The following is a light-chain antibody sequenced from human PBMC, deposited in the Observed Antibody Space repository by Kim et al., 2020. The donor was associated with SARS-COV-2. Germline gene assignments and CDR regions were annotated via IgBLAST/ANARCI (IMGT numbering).Light chain of an antibody. CDR3: QQRAKWPRT. CDR1: QSITNE. CDR2: DIS. J-gene: IGKJ1*01. V-gene: IGKV3-11*01. Sequence: LYPGERATLSCRASQSITNELAWYQQKPGQPPRLFSYDISNRATGIPARFSGSGSGTDFTLTVSSLEPEDSAVYYCQQRAKWPRTFGQGTKVDIK.